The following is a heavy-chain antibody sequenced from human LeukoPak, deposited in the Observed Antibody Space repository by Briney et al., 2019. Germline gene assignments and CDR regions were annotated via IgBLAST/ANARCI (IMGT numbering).Heavy chain of an antibody. J-gene: IGHJ4*02. CDR1: GFTFSSYW. Sequence: GGSLRLSCAASGFTFSSYWMHWVRQAPGKGLVWVSRIYSDGSSTSYPDSVKGRFTISRDNAKNTLYLQMDSLRAEDTAVYYCTRVGGKISPFSYWGQGTLVTVSS. D-gene: IGHD3-3*01. CDR2: IYSDGSST. CDR3: TRVGGKISPFSY. V-gene: IGHV3-74*01.